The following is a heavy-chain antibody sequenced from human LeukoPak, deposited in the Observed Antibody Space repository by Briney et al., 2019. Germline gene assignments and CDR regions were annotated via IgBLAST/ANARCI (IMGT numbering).Heavy chain of an antibody. CDR1: GFTFSSYT. CDR2: ITSSSSYI. Sequence: PGGSLRLSCAASGFTFSSYTMNWVRQAPGKGLEWVSSITSSSSYIYYADSVEGRFTISRDNAKNSLYLQMNSLRAEDTAVYYCARVDYYGSGSYYPAPFFDYWGQGTLVTVSS. J-gene: IGHJ4*02. V-gene: IGHV3-21*01. CDR3: ARVDYYGSGSYYPAPFFDY. D-gene: IGHD3-10*01.